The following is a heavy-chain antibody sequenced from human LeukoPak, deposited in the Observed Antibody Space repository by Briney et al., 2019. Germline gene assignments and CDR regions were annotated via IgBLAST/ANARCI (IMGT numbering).Heavy chain of an antibody. V-gene: IGHV4-4*07. Sequence: SETLSLTCTVSGGSVRSYYWSWIRQPAGKALEWIGRIYTSGSTSYNPSLKSRATISVDKSKNQFSLKLSSVTAADTAMYYCARDSTVTTFNYMDVWGKGTTVTVSS. CDR1: GGSVRSYY. CDR3: ARDSTVTTFNYMDV. CDR2: IYTSGST. J-gene: IGHJ6*03. D-gene: IGHD4-11*01.